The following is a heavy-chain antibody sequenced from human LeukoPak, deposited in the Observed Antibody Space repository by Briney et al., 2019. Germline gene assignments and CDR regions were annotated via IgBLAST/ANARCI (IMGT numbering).Heavy chain of an antibody. J-gene: IGHJ4*02. CDR3: ARLEGYDFWSGYLD. CDR2: INHSGST. CDR1: GGSFSGYY. Sequence: SETLSLTCAVYGGSFSGYYWSWIRQPPGKGLEWIGEINHSGSTNYNPSLKSRVTISVDTSKNQFSLKLSSVTAADTAVYYCARLEGYDFWSGYLDWGQGTLVTVSS. V-gene: IGHV4-34*01. D-gene: IGHD3-3*01.